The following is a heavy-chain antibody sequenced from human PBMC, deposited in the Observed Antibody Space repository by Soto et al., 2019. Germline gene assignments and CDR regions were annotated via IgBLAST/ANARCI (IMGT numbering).Heavy chain of an antibody. J-gene: IGHJ4*02. CDR1: GDSINTYT. V-gene: IGHV4-59*01. CDR2: IFSSGST. Sequence: PSETLSLTCTVSGDSINTYTWTWIRQPPGKGLEWIGYIFSSGSTNYNPSLQSRLTMSVDTSKNLFSLKLNSVTAADTAVYYCARGAQELDYWGQGTLVTVSS. D-gene: IGHD1-26*01. CDR3: ARGAQELDY.